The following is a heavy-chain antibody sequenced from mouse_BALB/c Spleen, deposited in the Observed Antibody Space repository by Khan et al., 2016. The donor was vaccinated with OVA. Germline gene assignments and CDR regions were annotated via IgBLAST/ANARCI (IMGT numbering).Heavy chain of an antibody. CDR1: GYSITSGYA. D-gene: IGHD1-1*01. Sequence: EVQLQESGPGLVKPSQSLSLTCTVTGYSITSGYAWNWIRQFPGNKLEWMGYISYIGVTSYTPSLKSRIFITRNTSKNQFFLQLNSVTTEDTATYYCARGNYYGYYFDYWGQGTTLTVSS. CDR2: ISYIGVT. CDR3: ARGNYYGYYFDY. J-gene: IGHJ2*01. V-gene: IGHV3-2*02.